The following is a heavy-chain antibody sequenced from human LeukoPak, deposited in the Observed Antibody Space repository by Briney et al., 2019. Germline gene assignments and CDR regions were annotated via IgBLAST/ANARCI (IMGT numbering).Heavy chain of an antibody. CDR1: GFTFSSYA. CDR3: AKSQLIAVAGTWVDY. CDR2: ISGSGGST. J-gene: IGHJ4*02. V-gene: IGHV3-23*01. D-gene: IGHD6-19*01. Sequence: GGSLRLSCAASGFTFSSYAMSWVRQAPGKGLEWVSAISGSGGSTYYADSVKGRFTISRDNSKNTLYLQMNSLRAEDTAVYYCAKSQLIAVAGTWVDYWGQGTLVTVSS.